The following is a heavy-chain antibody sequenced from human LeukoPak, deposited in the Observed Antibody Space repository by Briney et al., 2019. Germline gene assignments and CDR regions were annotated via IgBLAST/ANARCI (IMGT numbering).Heavy chain of an antibody. V-gene: IGHV3-23*01. CDR2: ISGSGDST. CDR3: AKRAVAGTGRGFDI. J-gene: IGHJ3*02. CDR1: GFTFSSYA. Sequence: PGVSLRLSCAASGFTFSSYAMNWVRQAPGKGLEWVSLISGSGDSTDYADSVKGRFTISRDNSKNTLYLQINSLRADDTAVYYCAKRAVAGTGRGFDIWGQGTLVTVSS. D-gene: IGHD6-19*01.